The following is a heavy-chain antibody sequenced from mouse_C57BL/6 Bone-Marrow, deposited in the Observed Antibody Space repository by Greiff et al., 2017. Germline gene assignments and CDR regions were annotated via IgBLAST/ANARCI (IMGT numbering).Heavy chain of an antibody. D-gene: IGHD2-10*01. V-gene: IGHV1-15*01. CDR1: GYTFTDYE. J-gene: IGHJ3*01. CDR2: IDPETGGT. CDR3: KAYDGRALFAY. Sequence: VQVVESGAELVRPGASVTLSCKASGYTFTDYEMYWVKQTPVHGLEWIGAIDPETGGTAYNQKFKGKAILTAYKASSTAYMDLRSLTSDDSAVYYCKAYDGRALFAYWGQGTLVTVSA.